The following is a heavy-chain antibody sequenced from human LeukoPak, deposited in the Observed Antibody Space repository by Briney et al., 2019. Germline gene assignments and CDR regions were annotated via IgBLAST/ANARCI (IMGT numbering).Heavy chain of an antibody. J-gene: IGHJ5*02. D-gene: IGHD3-10*01. Sequence: EASVKVSCKASGYTFTGYYMHWVRQAPGQGPEWMGWINPNSGGTNYAQKLQGRVTMTRNTSISTAYMELSRLRSDDTAVYYCARALKTTMVRGVIITGWFDPWGQGTLVTVSS. CDR3: ARALKTTMVRGVIITGWFDP. CDR1: GYTFTGYY. CDR2: INPNSGGT. V-gene: IGHV1-2*02.